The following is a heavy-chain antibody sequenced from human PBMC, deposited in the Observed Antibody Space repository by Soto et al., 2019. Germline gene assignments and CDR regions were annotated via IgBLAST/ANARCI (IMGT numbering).Heavy chain of an antibody. J-gene: IGHJ4*02. CDR1: GYTFTSYG. V-gene: IGHV1-18*01. Sequence: GASVKVSCKASGYTFTSYGLRWVRQAPGQGLEWMGWISAYNGNTNYAQKLQGRVTMTTDTSTSTAYMELRSLRSDDTAVYYCAGTLAYCGGDCPSSFDYWGQGTLVTVSS. CDR2: ISAYNGNT. CDR3: AGTLAYCGGDCPSSFDY. D-gene: IGHD2-21*02.